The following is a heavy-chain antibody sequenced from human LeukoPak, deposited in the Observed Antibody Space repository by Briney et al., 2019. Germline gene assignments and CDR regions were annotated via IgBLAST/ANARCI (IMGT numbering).Heavy chain of an antibody. CDR3: ARGFRDTAMFLDY. CDR1: GISFSSYE. J-gene: IGHJ4*02. CDR2: ISSSGTTM. Sequence: GSLRLSCAASGISFSSYEKNWVRQAPGKGLEWISCISSSGTTMYYADSVKGRFTISRDNAKNSLYLQMNSLRAEDTAVYYCARGFRDTAMFLDYWGQGTLVTVSS. V-gene: IGHV3-48*03. D-gene: IGHD5-18*01.